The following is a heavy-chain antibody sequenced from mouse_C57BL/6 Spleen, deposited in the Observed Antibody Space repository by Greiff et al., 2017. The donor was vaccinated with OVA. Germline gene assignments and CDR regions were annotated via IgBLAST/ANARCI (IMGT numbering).Heavy chain of an antibody. J-gene: IGHJ4*01. CDR1: GFTFSSYA. D-gene: IGHD2-3*01. Sequence: EVKLVESGGGLVKPGGSLKLSCAASGFTFSSYAMSWVRQTPEKRLEWVATISDGGSYTYYPDNVKGRFTISRDNAKNNLYLQMSHLKSEDTAMYYCARGDDGYYSYAMDYWGQGTSVTVSS. CDR3: ARGDDGYYSYAMDY. V-gene: IGHV5-4*03. CDR2: ISDGGSYT.